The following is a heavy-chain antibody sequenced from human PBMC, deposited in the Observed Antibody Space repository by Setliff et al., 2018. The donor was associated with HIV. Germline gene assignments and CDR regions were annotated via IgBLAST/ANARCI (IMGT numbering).Heavy chain of an antibody. D-gene: IGHD3-9*01. CDR3: ARVWENDILTGYVNAFDI. CDR2: ISSNTGNP. CDR1: GYSFPTYS. V-gene: IGHV7-4-1*02. Sequence: ASVKVSCKASGYSFPTYSLNWVRQVPGQGVEWMGWISSNTGNPTYAQDFTGRFVFSLDTSVNTAYLQITTLKAEDSAVYYRARVWENDILTGYVNAFDIWGQGTMVTVSS. J-gene: IGHJ3*02.